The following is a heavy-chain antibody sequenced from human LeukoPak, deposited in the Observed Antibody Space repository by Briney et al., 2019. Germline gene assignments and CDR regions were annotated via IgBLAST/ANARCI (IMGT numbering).Heavy chain of an antibody. CDR2: INPSGGST. D-gene: IGHD1-26*01. J-gene: IGHJ3*02. CDR1: GYTFTSYY. Sequence: RASVKVSCKASGYTFTSYYMHWVRQAPGQGLEWTGIINPSGGSTSYAQKFQGRVTMTRDTSTSTVYMELSSLRSEDTAVYYCARRWELTDAFDIWGQGTMVTVSS. CDR3: ARRWELTDAFDI. V-gene: IGHV1-46*01.